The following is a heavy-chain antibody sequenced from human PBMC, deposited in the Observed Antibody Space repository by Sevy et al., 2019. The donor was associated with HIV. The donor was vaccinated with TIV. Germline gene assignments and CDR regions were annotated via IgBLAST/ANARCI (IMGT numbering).Heavy chain of an antibody. Sequence: GGSLRLSCAASGFTFSSYSMNWVRQAPGKGLEWVSSISSSSSYIYYAGSVKGRFTISRDNAKNSLYLQMNILRAEDTAGYYCARDALTTDDYYYYGMDVWGQGTTVTVSS. J-gene: IGHJ6*02. V-gene: IGHV3-21*01. CDR2: ISSSSSYI. D-gene: IGHD4-17*01. CDR3: ARDALTTDDYYYYGMDV. CDR1: GFTFSSYS.